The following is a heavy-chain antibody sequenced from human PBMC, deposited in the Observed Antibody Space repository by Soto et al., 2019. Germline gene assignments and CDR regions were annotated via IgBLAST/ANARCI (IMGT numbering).Heavy chain of an antibody. V-gene: IGHV1-69*08. CDR2: IIPMLGIA. J-gene: IGHJ4*02. D-gene: IGHD2-2*01. CDR3: AREDCVSTSCYYYFDY. CDR1: GGTFSRYT. Sequence: QVQLVQSAAEVRKPGSSVKVSCKALGGTFSRYTINWVRQAPGQGLEWMGRIIPMLGIANYAQKFQDRVTITADKSTSTAYMELSSLRSEDTAVYYCAREDCVSTSCYYYFDYWGQGTLVTVSS.